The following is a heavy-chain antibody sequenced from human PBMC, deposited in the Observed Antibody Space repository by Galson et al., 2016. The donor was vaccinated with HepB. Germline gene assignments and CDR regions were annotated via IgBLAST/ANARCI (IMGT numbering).Heavy chain of an antibody. Sequence: SLRLSCAVSGFTFSSYWMHWVRQAPGKGLVSVSRINNDGSSINYVDSVKGRFTSSRDNAKNTLFLQMNSLRAEDTAVYYCARDLVEFCSGSSCQRGGMDVWGQGTTVTVSS. CDR3: ARDLVEFCSGSSCQRGGMDV. J-gene: IGHJ6*02. CDR1: GFTFSSYW. CDR2: INNDGSSI. V-gene: IGHV3-74*01. D-gene: IGHD2-15*01.